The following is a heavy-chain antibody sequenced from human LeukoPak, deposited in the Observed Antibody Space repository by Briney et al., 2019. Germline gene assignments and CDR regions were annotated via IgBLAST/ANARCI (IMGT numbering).Heavy chain of an antibody. V-gene: IGHV1-69*13. CDR1: GYTFTGYY. J-gene: IGHJ4*02. Sequence: SVKVSCKASGYTFTGYYMHWVRQAPGQGLEWMGGIIPIFGTANYAQKFQGRVTITADESTSTAYMELSSLRSEDTAVYYCARGWLIFGVVTRFDYWGQGTLVTLSS. CDR3: ARGWLIFGVVTRFDY. CDR2: IIPIFGTA. D-gene: IGHD3-3*01.